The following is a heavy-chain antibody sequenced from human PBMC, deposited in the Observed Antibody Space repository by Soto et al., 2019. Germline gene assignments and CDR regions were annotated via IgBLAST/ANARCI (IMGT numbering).Heavy chain of an antibody. CDR2: ISSSSSYI. Sequence: EVQLVESGGGLVKPGGSLRLSCAASGFTFSSYSMNWVRQAPGKGLEWVSSISSSSSYIYYADSVKGRFTISRDNAKNSLYLQMNSLRAEDTAVYYCARESGSYFLGHDYWGQGTLVTVSS. D-gene: IGHD1-26*01. CDR1: GFTFSSYS. CDR3: ARESGSYFLGHDY. J-gene: IGHJ4*02. V-gene: IGHV3-21*01.